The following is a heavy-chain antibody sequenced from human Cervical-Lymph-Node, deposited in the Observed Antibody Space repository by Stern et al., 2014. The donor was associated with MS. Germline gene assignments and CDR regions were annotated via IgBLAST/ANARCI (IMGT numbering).Heavy chain of an antibody. V-gene: IGHV5-51*03. D-gene: IGHD5-24*01. J-gene: IGHJ4*02. CDR3: ARRGDGYMGIDY. CDR1: GYRFTNNW. CDR2: IYPGDSET. Sequence: EVQLVESGAEVKKPGESLRISCEGSGYRFTNNWIGWVRQMPGKGLEWMGIIYPGDSETRYSPSFQGQVTILVDKSNTTAYLQWSSLKASDTAIYYCARRGDGYMGIDYWGQGTLVTVSS.